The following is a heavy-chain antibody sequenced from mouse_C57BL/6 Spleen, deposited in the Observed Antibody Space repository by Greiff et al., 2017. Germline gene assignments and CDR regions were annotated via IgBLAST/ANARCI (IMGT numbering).Heavy chain of an antibody. CDR1: GFTFSDFY. CDR3: ARDLTGTFDY. D-gene: IGHD4-1*01. V-gene: IGHV7-1*01. CDR2: SRNKANDYTT. Sequence: EVKLVESGGGLVQSGRSLRLSCATSGFTFSDFYMERVRQAPGKGLEWIAASRNKANDYTTEYSASVKGRFIVSRDTSQSILYLQMNALRAEDTAIYYCARDLTGTFDYWGQGTTLTVSS. J-gene: IGHJ2*01.